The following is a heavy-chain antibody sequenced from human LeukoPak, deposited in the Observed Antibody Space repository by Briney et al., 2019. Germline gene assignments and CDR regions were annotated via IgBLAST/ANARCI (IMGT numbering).Heavy chain of an antibody. CDR1: GLTVSGDY. CDR2: IYSGGAT. V-gene: IGHV3-53*01. Sequence: PRGSLRLSCAAPGLTVSGDYMSWVRQAPGKGLEWVSVIYSGGATYYADSVKGRFTISRDNSKNTLYLQMNSLRAEDTAVYYCARSSSITMMDYGGMDVWGQGTTVTVSS. CDR3: ARSSSITMMDYGGMDV. J-gene: IGHJ6*02. D-gene: IGHD3-22*01.